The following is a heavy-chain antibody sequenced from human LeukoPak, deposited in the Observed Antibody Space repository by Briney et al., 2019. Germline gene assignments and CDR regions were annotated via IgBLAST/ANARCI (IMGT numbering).Heavy chain of an antibody. V-gene: IGHV1-2*02. J-gene: IGHJ4*02. Sequence: ASVRVSCKTSGYKFISHYLQWVRQAPGLGPEWMGWMHGENGNTRYAEKFEGRVTMTRDTSTSTAYMDLSRLTSDDTAVYYCAREGSYCVGGDCYSFDFWGQGTLVTVSS. CDR1: GYKFISHY. CDR2: MHGENGNT. CDR3: AREGSYCVGGDCYSFDF. D-gene: IGHD2-21*02.